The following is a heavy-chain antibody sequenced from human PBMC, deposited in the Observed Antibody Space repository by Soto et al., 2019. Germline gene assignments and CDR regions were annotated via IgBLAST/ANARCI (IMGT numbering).Heavy chain of an antibody. Sequence: EVHLVESGGDLVQPGGSLRLSCTASGFTLSTYWMNWVRQTPGQGLEWVANINQDGTVKYYVDSVKDRFTISRDNAKNSRYLQMNSLRPDDTAVYYCAGGTGWFIVDWGQGTLVTVSS. J-gene: IGHJ4*02. CDR1: GFTLSTYW. CDR3: AGGTGWFIVD. D-gene: IGHD6-19*01. CDR2: INQDGTVK. V-gene: IGHV3-7*02.